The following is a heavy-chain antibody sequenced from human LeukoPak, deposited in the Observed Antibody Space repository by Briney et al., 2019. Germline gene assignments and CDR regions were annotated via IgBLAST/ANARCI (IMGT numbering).Heavy chain of an antibody. CDR3: ARHTSWYYYGMDV. J-gene: IGHJ6*02. CDR1: GFTFSSYW. CDR2: IKQDGSEK. Sequence: GGSLRLSCAASGFTFSSYWMSWVRQAPGKGLEWVANIKQDGSEKYYVDSVKGRFTISRDNAKNSLYLQMNSLRAEDTAAYYCARHTSWYYYGMDVWGQGTTVTVSS. D-gene: IGHD3-10*01. V-gene: IGHV3-7*01.